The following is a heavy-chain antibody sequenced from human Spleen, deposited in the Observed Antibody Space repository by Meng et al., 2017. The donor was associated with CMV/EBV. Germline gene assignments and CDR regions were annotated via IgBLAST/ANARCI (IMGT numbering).Heavy chain of an antibody. D-gene: IGHD2-2*01. J-gene: IGHJ6*01. CDR3: ARSTRLNYSYYYGMDV. Sequence: SETLSLTCAVYGGSFSDYYWSWIRQPPGKGLEWIGEINHSGNTNYNPPLKSRVTISVDTSKNQFSLKLSSVTAADTAVYYCARSTRLNYSYYYGMDVWGQGTTVTVSS. CDR1: GGSFSDYY. V-gene: IGHV4-34*01. CDR2: INHSGNT.